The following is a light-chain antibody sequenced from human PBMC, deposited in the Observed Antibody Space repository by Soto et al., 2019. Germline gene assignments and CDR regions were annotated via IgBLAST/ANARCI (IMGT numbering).Light chain of an antibody. Sequence: EIVLTQSPGTLSLSPGERATLSCRASQSVRSSYLAWYQQKPGQAPRLLIYGASNSATGIPDRFSGSGSGTDFTLTISRLEPEDFAMYYCQQYSNSPLTFGGGTKVEIK. CDR1: QSVRSSY. CDR3: QQYSNSPLT. V-gene: IGKV3-20*01. CDR2: GAS. J-gene: IGKJ4*01.